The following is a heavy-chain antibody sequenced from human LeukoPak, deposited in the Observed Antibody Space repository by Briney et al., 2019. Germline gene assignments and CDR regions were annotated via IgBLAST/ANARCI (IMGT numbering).Heavy chain of an antibody. Sequence: SETLSLTCTVSGGSISGYYWSWIGQPPGKGLERIGYIYYSGNTNYNPSLKSRVTISVDTSKNQFSLKVSSVTAADTAVYYCARGGVRADYWGQGTLVTVSS. J-gene: IGHJ4*02. CDR1: GGSISGYY. CDR2: IYYSGNT. D-gene: IGHD4-17*01. CDR3: ARGGVRADY. V-gene: IGHV4-59*01.